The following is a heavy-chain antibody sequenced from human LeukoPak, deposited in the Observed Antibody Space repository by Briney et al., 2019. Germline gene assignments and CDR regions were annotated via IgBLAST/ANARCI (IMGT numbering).Heavy chain of an antibody. V-gene: IGHV1-8*03. Sequence: ASVKVSCKASGYTFTSYDINWVRQATGQGLEWMGWMNPNSGNTGYAQKFQGRVTITRNTSISTAYMELSSLRSEDTAVYYCARVAYCSGDSCYHNWFDPWGQGTLVTVSS. D-gene: IGHD2-15*01. CDR2: MNPNSGNT. J-gene: IGHJ5*02. CDR3: ARVAYCSGDSCYHNWFDP. CDR1: GYTFTSYD.